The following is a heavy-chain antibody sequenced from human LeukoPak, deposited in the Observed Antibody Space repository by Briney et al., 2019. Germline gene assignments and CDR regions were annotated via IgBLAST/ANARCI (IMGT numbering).Heavy chain of an antibody. Sequence: GASVKVSFKASGYTFTNYGVTWVRQAPGQGLEWLGWISAYNSDTHYAQKFQGRVTMTTDTSTTTAYMKLRSLTSDDTAVYYCARDPSNTSGYYISIDFWGQGTLVAVSS. CDR2: ISAYNSDT. V-gene: IGHV1-18*01. CDR1: GYTFTNYG. D-gene: IGHD6-19*01. J-gene: IGHJ4*02. CDR3: ARDPSNTSGYYISIDF.